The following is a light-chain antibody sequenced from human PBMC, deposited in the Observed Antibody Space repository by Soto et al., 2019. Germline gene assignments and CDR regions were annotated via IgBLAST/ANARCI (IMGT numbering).Light chain of an antibody. V-gene: IGKV3-20*01. CDR3: QQYGSSPPT. CDR2: GAS. CDR1: QSISRY. J-gene: IGKJ1*01. Sequence: IVLTQSPGTLSLSPGERTTLSFRASQSISRYLAWYQQKPGQGPRLLIYGASSRATGTPDRFSGSGSGTDFTLTINRLEPEDFALYYCQQYGSSPPTFGQGTKV.